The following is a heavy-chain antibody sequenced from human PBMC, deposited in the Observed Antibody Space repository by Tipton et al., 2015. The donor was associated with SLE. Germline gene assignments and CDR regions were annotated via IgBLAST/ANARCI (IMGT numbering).Heavy chain of an antibody. V-gene: IGHV4-59*01. J-gene: IGHJ5*02. CDR3: ARVRPNRNWFDP. CDR2: IYYSGST. CDR1: GGSISSYY. Sequence: TLSLTCTVSGGSISSYYWSWIRQPPGKGLEWIGYIYYSGSTNYNPSLKSRVTISVDTSKNQFSLKLSFVTAADTAVYYCARVRPNRNWFDPWGQGTLVTVSS. D-gene: IGHD1-14*01.